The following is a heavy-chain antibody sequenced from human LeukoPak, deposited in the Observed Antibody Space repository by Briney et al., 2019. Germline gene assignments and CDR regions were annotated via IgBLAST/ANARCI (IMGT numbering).Heavy chain of an antibody. Sequence: PSETLSLTCTVSGGSISSYYWSWIRQPPGKGVEWIGYIYYSGSTNYNPSLKSRVTISVDTSKNQFSLKLSSVTAADTAVYYCARRRAGAGGAFDYWGQGTLVTVSS. CDR2: IYYSGST. D-gene: IGHD2-8*02. CDR3: ARRRAGAGGAFDY. J-gene: IGHJ4*02. V-gene: IGHV4-59*08. CDR1: GGSISSYY.